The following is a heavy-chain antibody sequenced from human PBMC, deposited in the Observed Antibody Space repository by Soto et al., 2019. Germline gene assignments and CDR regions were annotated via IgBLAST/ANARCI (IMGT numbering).Heavy chain of an antibody. CDR1: GGSISSSSYY. Sequence: PSETLSLTCAVSGGSISSSSYYWGWIRQPPGKGLEWIGSIYYSGSTYYNPSLKSRVTISVDTSKNQFSLKLSSVTAADTAVYYCARAYYGSGSEYFDYWGQGTLVTVSS. CDR3: ARAYYGSGSEYFDY. J-gene: IGHJ4*02. CDR2: IYYSGST. V-gene: IGHV4-39*07. D-gene: IGHD3-10*01.